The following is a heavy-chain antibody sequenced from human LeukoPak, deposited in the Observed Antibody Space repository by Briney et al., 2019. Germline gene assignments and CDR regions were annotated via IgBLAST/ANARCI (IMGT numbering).Heavy chain of an antibody. V-gene: IGHV4-34*01. CDR1: GGSFSGYY. J-gene: IGHJ4*02. CDR3: ARGYITGTTKGGPALDY. Sequence: SETLSLTCAVYGGSFSGYYWSWIRQPPGKGLEWIGEINHSGSTNYNPSLKSRVTISVDTSKDQFSLKLSSVTAADTAVYYCARGYITGTTKGGPALDYWGQGTLVTVSS. CDR2: INHSGST. D-gene: IGHD1-20*01.